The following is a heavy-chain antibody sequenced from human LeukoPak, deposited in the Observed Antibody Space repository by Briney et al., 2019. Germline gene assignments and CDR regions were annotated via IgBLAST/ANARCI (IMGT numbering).Heavy chain of an antibody. Sequence: GGSLRLSCAASGFTVSSNYMSWVRQAPGKGLEWVSDIYSGDGTNYADSVKGRFTISRDNSKNTLYLQMNSLRAEDTAVYYCAKDVWELPYYFDYWGQGTLVTVSS. D-gene: IGHD1-26*01. CDR2: IYSGDGT. CDR1: GFTVSSNY. CDR3: AKDVWELPYYFDY. J-gene: IGHJ4*02. V-gene: IGHV3-53*01.